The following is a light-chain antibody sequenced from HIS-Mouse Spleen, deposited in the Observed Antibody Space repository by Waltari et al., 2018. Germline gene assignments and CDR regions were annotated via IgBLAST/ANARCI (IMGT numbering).Light chain of an antibody. CDR2: GKN. V-gene: IGLV3-19*01. CDR1: SLRSYY. Sequence: SSELTQDPAVSVALGQTVRITCQGDSLRSYYASWYQQKPGQAPVLVIYGKNNRPQGIPDRFSGSSSGNTASLTITGAQAEDEADYYCNSRDSSGNHLRVFGGGTKLTVL. CDR3: NSRDSSGNHLRV. J-gene: IGLJ3*02.